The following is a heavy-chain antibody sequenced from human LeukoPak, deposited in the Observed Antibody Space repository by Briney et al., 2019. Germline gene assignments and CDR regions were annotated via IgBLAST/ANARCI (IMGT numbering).Heavy chain of an antibody. CDR2: IYSDNT. Sequence: PGGSLRLSCTVSGFTVSSNSMSWVRQAPGKGLEWVSFIYSDNTHYSDSVKGRFTISRDNSKNTLYLQMNSLRAEDTAVYYCAREEMATIWDWGQGTLVTVSS. CDR1: GFTVSSNS. J-gene: IGHJ4*02. V-gene: IGHV3-53*01. D-gene: IGHD5-24*01. CDR3: AREEMATIWD.